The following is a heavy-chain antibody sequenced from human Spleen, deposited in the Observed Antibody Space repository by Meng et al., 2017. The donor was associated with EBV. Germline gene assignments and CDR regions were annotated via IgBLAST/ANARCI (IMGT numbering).Heavy chain of an antibody. Sequence: QVQRQQWGAGLLKPSETLSLTCAVYGGSFSGYYWSWIRQPPGKGLEWIGEINHSGSTNYNPSLKSRVTISVDTSKNQFSLKLSSVTAADTAVYYCAQLGGGTYYGMDVWGQGTTVTVSS. CDR1: GGSFSGYY. V-gene: IGHV4-34*01. CDR3: AQLGGGTYYGMDV. J-gene: IGHJ6*02. D-gene: IGHD7-27*01. CDR2: INHSGST.